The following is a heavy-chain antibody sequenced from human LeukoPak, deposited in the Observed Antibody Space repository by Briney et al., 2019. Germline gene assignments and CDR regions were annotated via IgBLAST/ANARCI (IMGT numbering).Heavy chain of an antibody. J-gene: IGHJ4*02. D-gene: IGHD6-6*01. Sequence: ASETLSLTCTVSGGSISSYYWSWIRQPPGKGLEWIGYIYYSGSTNYNPSLKSRVTISVDTSKNQFSLKLSSVTAADTAVYYCARGSWSSSIDYWGQGTLVTVSS. CDR2: IYYSGST. CDR3: ARGSWSSSIDY. V-gene: IGHV4-59*08. CDR1: GGSISSYY.